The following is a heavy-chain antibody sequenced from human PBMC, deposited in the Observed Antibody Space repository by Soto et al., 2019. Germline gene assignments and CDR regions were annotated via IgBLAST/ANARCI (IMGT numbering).Heavy chain of an antibody. J-gene: IGHJ6*02. Sequence: EVQLVESGGGLVKPGGSLRLSCAASGLTFSSYSMNCVRQAPGKGLEWVSSISSSSSYIYYADSVKGRFTISRDNAKNSLYLQMNSLRAEDTAVYYCARVKATVVYYGMDVWGQGTTVTVSS. CDR2: ISSSSSYI. CDR1: GLTFSSYS. CDR3: ARVKATVVYYGMDV. V-gene: IGHV3-21*01. D-gene: IGHD2-2*01.